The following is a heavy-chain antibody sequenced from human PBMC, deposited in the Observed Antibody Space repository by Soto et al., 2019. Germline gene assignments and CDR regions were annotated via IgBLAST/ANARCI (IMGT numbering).Heavy chain of an antibody. CDR2: ISSSSADT. D-gene: IGHD6-19*01. CDR3: ARDRHSNGH. CDR1: GFILGDYY. V-gene: IGHV3-11*06. J-gene: IGHJ4*02. Sequence: QVQLVESGGGLVKPGGSLRLSCAASGFILGDYYMSWIHQAPGKGLECVSYISSSSADTNYADSVKGRFIISRDNAKNSLYLQMNNLRDEDTAVYYCARDRHSNGHWGQGILVTVSS.